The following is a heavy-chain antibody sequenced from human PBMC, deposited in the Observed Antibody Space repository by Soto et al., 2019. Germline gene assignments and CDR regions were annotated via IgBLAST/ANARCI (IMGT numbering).Heavy chain of an antibody. CDR2: ISYDGSNK. CDR3: ARKAKSITGTHGRYFDY. J-gene: IGHJ4*02. V-gene: IGHV3-30-3*01. D-gene: IGHD1-7*01. Sequence: GGSLRLSCAASGFTFSSYAMHWVRQAPGKGLEWVAVISYDGSNKYYADSVKGRFTISRDNSKNTLYLQMNSLRAEDTAVYYCARKAKSITGTHGRYFDYWGQGTLVTVS. CDR1: GFTFSSYA.